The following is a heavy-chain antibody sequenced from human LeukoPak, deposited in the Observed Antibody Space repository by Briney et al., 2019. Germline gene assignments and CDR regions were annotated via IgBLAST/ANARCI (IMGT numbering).Heavy chain of an antibody. D-gene: IGHD6-19*01. Sequence: GGSLRLSCAASGFTFDDYAMHWVRQAPGKGLEWVSGISWNSGSIGYADSVKGRFTISRDNAKNSLYLQMNSLRAEDMPLYYCAKDSGSGWYDYWGQGTLVTVSS. CDR2: ISWNSGSI. V-gene: IGHV3-9*03. CDR3: AKDSGSGWYDY. CDR1: GFTFDDYA. J-gene: IGHJ4*02.